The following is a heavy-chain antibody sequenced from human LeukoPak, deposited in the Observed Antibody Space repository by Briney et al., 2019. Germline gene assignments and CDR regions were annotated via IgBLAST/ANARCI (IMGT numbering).Heavy chain of an antibody. CDR2: INPNSGGT. V-gene: IGHV1-2*02. J-gene: IGHJ6*03. CDR3: ARRGYSSSWYYYYYYMDV. CDR1: GYTFTGYY. Sequence: ASVKVSCKSSGYTFTGYYMHWVRQAPGQGLEWMGWINPNSGGTNYAQKFQGRVTMTRDTSISTAYMELSRLRSDDTAVYYCARRGYSSSWYYYYYYMDVWGKGTTVTISS. D-gene: IGHD6-13*01.